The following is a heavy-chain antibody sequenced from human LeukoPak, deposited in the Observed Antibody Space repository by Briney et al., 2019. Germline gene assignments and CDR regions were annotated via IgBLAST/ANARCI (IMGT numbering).Heavy chain of an antibody. J-gene: IGHJ3*02. Sequence: ASVKVSCKASGYTFTSYDINWVRQATGQGLEWMGLMNPNSGNTGYAQKFQGRVTITRNTSISTAYMELRSLRSDDTAVYYCARVEYDYVWGSYRYLAAFDIWGQGTMVTVSS. D-gene: IGHD3-16*02. CDR2: MNPNSGNT. CDR3: ARVEYDYVWGSYRYLAAFDI. V-gene: IGHV1-8*03. CDR1: GYTFTSYD.